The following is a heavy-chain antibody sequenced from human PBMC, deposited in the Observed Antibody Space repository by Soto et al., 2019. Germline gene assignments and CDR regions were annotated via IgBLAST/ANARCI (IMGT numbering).Heavy chain of an antibody. CDR1: GFTFTSSA. J-gene: IGHJ5*01. D-gene: IGHD3-10*01. CDR3: AAVLSGSYSDNWFDP. Sequence: SVKVSCKASGFTFTSSAVQWVRQARGQRLEWIGWIVVGSGNTNYAQKFQERVTITRDMSTSTAYMELSSLRSEDTAVYYCAAVLSGSYSDNWFDPWGQGTMVSGSS. CDR2: IVVGSGNT. V-gene: IGHV1-58*01.